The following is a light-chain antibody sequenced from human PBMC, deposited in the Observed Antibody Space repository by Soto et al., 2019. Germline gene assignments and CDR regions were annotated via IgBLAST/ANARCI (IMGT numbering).Light chain of an antibody. J-gene: IGLJ2*01. CDR2: RNN. CDR3: AAWDDSLSGVV. Sequence: QSALTQPPSASGTPGQRGTISCSGSSSNIGSNYVYWYQQLPGTAPKLLIYRNNQRPSGVPDRFSGSKSGTSASLAISGLWSEDEADYYCAAWDDSLSGVVFGGGTKLTVL. V-gene: IGLV1-47*03. CDR1: SSNIGSNY.